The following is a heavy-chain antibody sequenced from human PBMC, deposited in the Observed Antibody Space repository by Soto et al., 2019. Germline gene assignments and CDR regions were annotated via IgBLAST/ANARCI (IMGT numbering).Heavy chain of an antibody. CDR1: GFTFSSYA. J-gene: IGHJ4*02. D-gene: IGHD3-22*01. CDR3: AKVFYYYDSSGYYYFDY. Sequence: AASGFTFSSYAVSWVRQAPGKGPEWISSISGSGSTIYYADSVKGRFTISRDTSKNTLYLQMSSLRAEDTAVYYCAKVFYYYDSSGYYYFDYWGQGTLVTVSS. V-gene: IGHV3-23*01. CDR2: ISGSGSTI.